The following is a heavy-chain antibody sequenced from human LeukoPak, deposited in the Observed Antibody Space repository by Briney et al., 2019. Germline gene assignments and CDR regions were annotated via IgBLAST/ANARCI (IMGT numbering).Heavy chain of an antibody. CDR3: AREKGRGVISPYYDY. J-gene: IGHJ4*02. D-gene: IGHD3-10*01. CDR2: ITSSSSYI. Sequence: GGSLRLSCAASGFTFSSYGMHWVRQAPGKGLEWVSSITSSSSYIYYADSVKGRFTISRDTSKNTLSLQMNSLRVEDTAVYYCAREKGRGVISPYYDYWGQGTRVTVSS. V-gene: IGHV3-21*04. CDR1: GFTFSSYG.